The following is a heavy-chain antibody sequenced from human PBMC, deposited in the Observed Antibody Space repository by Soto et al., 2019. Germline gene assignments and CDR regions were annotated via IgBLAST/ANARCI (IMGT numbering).Heavy chain of an antibody. CDR3: ARDYYDSSGYYSHYYYGMDV. CDR1: GFTFSSYG. CDR2: IWYDGSNK. J-gene: IGHJ6*02. Sequence: QPGGSLRLSCAASGFTFSSYGMHWVRQAPGKGLEWVAVIWYDGSNKYYADSVKGRFTISRDNSKNTLYLQMNSLRAEDTAVYYCARDYYDSSGYYSHYYYGMDVWGQGTTVTVSS. V-gene: IGHV3-33*01. D-gene: IGHD3-22*01.